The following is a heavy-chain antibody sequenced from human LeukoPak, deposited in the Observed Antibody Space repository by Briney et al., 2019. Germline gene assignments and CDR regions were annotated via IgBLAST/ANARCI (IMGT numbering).Heavy chain of an antibody. D-gene: IGHD2-2*01. CDR2: IIPIFGTA. CDR1: GYTFTGYY. Sequence: SVKVSCKASGYTFTGYYMHWVRQAPGQGLEWMGGIIPIFGTANYAQKFQGRVTITADESTSTAYMELSSLRSEDTAVYYCARDPGPIPTAANWFDPWGQGTLVTVSS. V-gene: IGHV1-69*13. CDR3: ARDPGPIPTAANWFDP. J-gene: IGHJ5*02.